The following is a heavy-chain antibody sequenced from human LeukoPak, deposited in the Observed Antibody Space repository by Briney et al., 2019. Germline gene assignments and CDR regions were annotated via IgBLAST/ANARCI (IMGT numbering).Heavy chain of an antibody. J-gene: IGHJ4*02. V-gene: IGHV4-59*01. D-gene: IGHD1-26*01. CDR2: IYNSGST. Sequence: SETLSLTCTVSGGSISIYYWSWIRQPPGKGPEWIGYIYNSGSTIYNPSLRSRVTMSVDTSKNQFSLKLNSVTAADTAVYYCVRDRELTYWSQGTLVTVSS. CDR3: VRDRELTY. CDR1: GGSISIYY.